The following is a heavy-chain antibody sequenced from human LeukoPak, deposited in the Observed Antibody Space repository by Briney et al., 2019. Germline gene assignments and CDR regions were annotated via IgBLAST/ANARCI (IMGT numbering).Heavy chain of an antibody. V-gene: IGHV1-2*02. CDR3: AREDTAMSRPSY. Sequence: ASVKVSCKASGYTFTGYYMHWVRQAPGQGLEWMGWINPSSGGTNYAQKFQGRVTMTRDTSISTAYMELSRLRSDDTAVYYCAREDTAMSRPSYWGQGTLVTVSS. CDR1: GYTFTGYY. J-gene: IGHJ4*02. D-gene: IGHD5-18*01. CDR2: INPSSGGT.